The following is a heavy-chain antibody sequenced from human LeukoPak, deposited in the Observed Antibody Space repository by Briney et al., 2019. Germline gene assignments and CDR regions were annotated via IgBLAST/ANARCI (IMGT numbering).Heavy chain of an antibody. CDR1: GGSISSYY. V-gene: IGHV4-59*01. J-gene: IGHJ4*02. CDR2: IYYSGST. Sequence: PSETLSLTCTVTGGSISSYYWSWIRQPPGKGLEWIGYIYYSGSTNYNPSLKSRVTISVDTSKNQFSLKLSSVTAADTAVYYCARDIGHYYDSSGYEQWDQETLVTVSS. D-gene: IGHD3-22*01. CDR3: ARDIGHYYDSSGYEQ.